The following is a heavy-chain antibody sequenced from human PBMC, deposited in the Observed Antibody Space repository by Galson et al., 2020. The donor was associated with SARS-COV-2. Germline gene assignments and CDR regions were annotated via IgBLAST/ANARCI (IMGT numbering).Heavy chain of an antibody. CDR1: GFTFSSYA. CDR3: ARTVSYQPWFDP. V-gene: IGHV3-30*01. J-gene: IGHJ5*02. CDR2: ISYDGSNK. Sequence: GGSLRLSCAASGFTFSSYAMHWVRQAPGKGLEWVAVISYDGSNKYYADSVKGRFTISRDNSKNTLYLQMNSLRAEDTAVYYCARTVSYQPWFDPWGQGTLVTVSS. D-gene: IGHD2-21*01.